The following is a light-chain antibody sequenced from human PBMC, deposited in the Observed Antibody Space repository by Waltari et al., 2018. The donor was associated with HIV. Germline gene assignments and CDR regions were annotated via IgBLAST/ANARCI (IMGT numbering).Light chain of an antibody. CDR2: HVS. CDR3: TSYTSSNTLVI. CDR1: SSDVGGYIY. J-gene: IGLJ2*01. V-gene: IGLV2-14*03. Sequence: QSALTQPASVYGSPGQSITISCTGRSSDVGGYIYVPRYPQHPGKAPKLMIYHVSNRPSGVSNRFSGSKSGNTASLTISGLQAEDEADYYCTSYTSSNTLVIFGGGTKLTVL.